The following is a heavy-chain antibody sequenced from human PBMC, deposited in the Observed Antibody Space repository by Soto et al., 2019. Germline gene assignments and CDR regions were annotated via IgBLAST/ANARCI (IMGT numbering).Heavy chain of an antibody. CDR1: GFTFSSYA. D-gene: IGHD6-19*01. CDR2: ISGSGGST. J-gene: IGHJ6*02. V-gene: IGHV3-23*01. Sequence: PGGSLRLSCAASGFTFSSYAMSWVRQAPGKGLEWVSAISGSGGSTYYADSVKGRFTISRDNSKNTLYLQMNSLRAEDTVVYYCANGFSSGWSNYYYGMDVWGQGTTVTVSS. CDR3: ANGFSSGWSNYYYGMDV.